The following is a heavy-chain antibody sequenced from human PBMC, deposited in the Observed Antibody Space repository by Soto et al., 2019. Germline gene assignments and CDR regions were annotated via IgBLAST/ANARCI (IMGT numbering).Heavy chain of an antibody. D-gene: IGHD7-27*01. CDR3: AKETSGDWGYMDV. V-gene: IGHV3-23*01. CDR2: ITNSGDRT. Sequence: EVQLLESGGGLVQPGGSLRLSCAASGFTFGSYAMTWGRQAPGKGLEWVASITNSGDRTEYEFFVEGRFTISRDKSNTMFYLKINPRRDGDAAFYYWAKETSGDWGYMDVWGRGTTVTVSS. J-gene: IGHJ6*03. CDR1: GFTFGSYA.